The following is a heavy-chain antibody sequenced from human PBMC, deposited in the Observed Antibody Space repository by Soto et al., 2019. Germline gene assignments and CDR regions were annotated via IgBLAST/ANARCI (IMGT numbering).Heavy chain of an antibody. CDR1: GGSISITPHY. J-gene: IGHJ4*02. CDR2: ISNSGNT. CDR3: VGDGKIRHYDY. V-gene: IGHV4-39*01. Sequence: QLQLQESGPGLVRPSETLSLTCTVSGGSISITPHYWGWIRQPPGKGLEWIGSISNSGNTYYNPTLKSRVTISVDTSKNQYYLKLTSVTAADTAIYYCVGDGKIRHYDYWGQGPLVTVSS. D-gene: IGHD2-21*02.